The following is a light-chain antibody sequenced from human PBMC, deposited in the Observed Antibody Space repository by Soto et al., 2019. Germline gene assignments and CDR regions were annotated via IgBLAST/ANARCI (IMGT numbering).Light chain of an antibody. J-gene: IGKJ1*01. V-gene: IGKV3-15*01. CDR1: QSVSSN. Sequence: EVVMTQSPATLSVSPGERATLSCRASQSVSSNLAWYQQKPGQAPRLLIYGASTRAAGIPARLSGSGSGTDFTLTITSLQSEDFGVYYCHKHNNWWKFGQGTKADIK. CDR2: GAS. CDR3: HKHNNWWK.